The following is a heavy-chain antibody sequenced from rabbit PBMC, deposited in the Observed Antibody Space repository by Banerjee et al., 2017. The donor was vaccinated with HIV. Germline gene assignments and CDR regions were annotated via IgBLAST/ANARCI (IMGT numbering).Heavy chain of an antibody. CDR3: ARDLAGVIGWNFGL. J-gene: IGHJ6*01. Sequence: QEQLKETGGGLVQPGGSLTLSCKASGFDFSTYYMSWVRQAPGKGLEWIGCINTSSGNTVYATWAKGRFTISKPSSTTVTLQMTSLTAADTATYFCARDLAGVIGWNFGLWGPGTLVTVS. CDR1: GFDFSTYYM. CDR2: INTSSGNT. V-gene: IGHV1S45*01. D-gene: IGHD4-1*01.